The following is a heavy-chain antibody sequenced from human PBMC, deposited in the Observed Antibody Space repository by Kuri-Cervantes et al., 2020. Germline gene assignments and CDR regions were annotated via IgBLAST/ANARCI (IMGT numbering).Heavy chain of an antibody. CDR1: GYTFTSYA. CDR3: ARGQYSSSWYWNYYYGMDV. J-gene: IGHJ6*02. V-gene: IGHV1-46*01. CDR2: INPSGGST. Sequence: ASVKVSCKASGYTFTSYAMHWVRQAPGQGLEWMGIINPSGGSTSYAQKFQGRVTMTRNTSISTAYMELSSLRSEDTAVYYCARGQYSSSWYWNYYYGMDVWGRGTTVTVSS. D-gene: IGHD6-13*01.